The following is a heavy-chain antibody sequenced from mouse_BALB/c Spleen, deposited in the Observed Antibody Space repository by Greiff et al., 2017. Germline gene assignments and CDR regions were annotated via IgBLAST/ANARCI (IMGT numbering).Heavy chain of an antibody. Sequence: EVQLHQSGPELMKPGASVKISCKASGYSFTSYYMHWVKQSHGKSLEWIGYIDPFNGGTSYNQKFKGKATLTVDKSSSTAYMHLSSLTSEDSAVYYCARRRYGYDYYFDYWGQGTTLTVSS. CDR3: ARRRYGYDYYFDY. V-gene: IGHV1S135*01. CDR2: IDPFNGGT. J-gene: IGHJ2*01. D-gene: IGHD2-2*01. CDR1: GYSFTSYY.